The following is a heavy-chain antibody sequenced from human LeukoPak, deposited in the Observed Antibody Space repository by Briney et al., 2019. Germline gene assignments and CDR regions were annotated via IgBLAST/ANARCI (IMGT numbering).Heavy chain of an antibody. J-gene: IGHJ4*02. Sequence: PGGSLRLSCAASGFTFSSYSMNWVRQAPGKGLEWVSSISSSSSYIYYADSVKGRFTISRDNAKNSLYLQMNSLRAEDTAVYYCARVEVAMGYFDCWGQGTLVTVSS. CDR3: ARVEVAMGYFDC. V-gene: IGHV3-21*01. D-gene: IGHD5-12*01. CDR1: GFTFSSYS. CDR2: ISSSSSYI.